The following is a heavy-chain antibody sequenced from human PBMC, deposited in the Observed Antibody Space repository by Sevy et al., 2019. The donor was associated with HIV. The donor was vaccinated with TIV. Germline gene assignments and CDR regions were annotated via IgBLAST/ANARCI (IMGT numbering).Heavy chain of an antibody. CDR2: LNWDSGSV. CDR1: GFTFDDFA. D-gene: IGHD6-19*01. J-gene: IGHJ4*02. CDR3: AKDIGATGIAVVAN. V-gene: IGHV3-9*01. Sequence: GGSLRLSYAASGFTFDDFAMRWVRQVPGKGLEWVSGLNWDSGSVAYADSVKGRFTISRDNAKNALFLQMNSLRAEDTALYYCAKDIGATGIAVVANWGQGIQVTVSS.